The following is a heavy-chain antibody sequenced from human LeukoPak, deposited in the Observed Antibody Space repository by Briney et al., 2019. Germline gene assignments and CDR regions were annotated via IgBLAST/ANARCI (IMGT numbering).Heavy chain of an antibody. J-gene: IGHJ5*02. CDR3: ARDAEETAMASWP. CDR1: GGTFSSYA. CDR2: IIPIFGTA. D-gene: IGHD5-18*01. V-gene: IGHV1-69*01. Sequence: SSVKVSCKASGGTFSSYAISWVRQAPGQGLEWMGGIIPIFGTANYAQKFQGRVTITADESTSTAYMELSSLRSEDTAVYYCARDAEETAMASWPWGQGTLVTVSS.